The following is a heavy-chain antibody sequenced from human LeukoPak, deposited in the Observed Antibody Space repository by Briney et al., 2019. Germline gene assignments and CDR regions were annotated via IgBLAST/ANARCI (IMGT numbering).Heavy chain of an antibody. V-gene: IGHV4-59*08. D-gene: IGHD2-2*01. CDR3: ARLGIGVVPSAMLRDYYFDF. J-gene: IGHJ4*02. CDR1: GGSISSYY. CDR2: IYYSGST. Sequence: TTSETLSLTCTVSGGSISSYYWSWIRQPPGKGLEWIGYIYYSGSTKYNPSLKSRVTISVDTSKNQFSLKLTSVTAADTAVYYCARLGIGVVPSAMLRDYYFDFWGQGTLVTVSS.